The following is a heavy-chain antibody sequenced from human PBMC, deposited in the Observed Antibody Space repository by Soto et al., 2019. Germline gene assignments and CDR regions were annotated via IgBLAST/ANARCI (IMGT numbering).Heavy chain of an antibody. CDR3: ARGPSLFRGVIIPPDY. D-gene: IGHD3-10*01. CDR2: IYYSGST. CDR1: GGSISSGGYY. V-gene: IGHV4-31*03. J-gene: IGHJ4*02. Sequence: SETLSLTCTVSGGSISSGGYYWSWIRQHPGKGMEWIGYIYYSGSTYYNTSLKSRVTISVDTSKNQFSLKLSSVTAADTAVYFCARGPSLFRGVIIPPDYWGQGTLVTVSS.